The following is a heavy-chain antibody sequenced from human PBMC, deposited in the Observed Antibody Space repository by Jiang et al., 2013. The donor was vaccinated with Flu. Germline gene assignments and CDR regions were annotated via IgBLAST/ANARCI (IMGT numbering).Heavy chain of an antibody. CDR3: ARGSGVTTHSTAFDY. D-gene: IGHD4-17*01. CDR2: IYHTGGT. Sequence: PGLVKPSGTLSLTCAVSGASISTDNWWNWVRQSPGKGLEWIGEIYHTGGTNYNLSLKSRVTISLDKSKNRFSLKLRSVTAADTAVYYCARGSGVTTHSTAFDYWGQGTLVTVSS. V-gene: IGHV4-4*02. CDR1: GASISTDNW. J-gene: IGHJ4*02.